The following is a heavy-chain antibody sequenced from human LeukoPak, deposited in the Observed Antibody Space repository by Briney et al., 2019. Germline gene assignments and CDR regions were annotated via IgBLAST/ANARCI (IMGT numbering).Heavy chain of an antibody. CDR2: ISYDGSNK. V-gene: IGHV3-30*04. CDR1: GFTFSSYA. D-gene: IGHD5-12*01. J-gene: IGHJ4*02. CDR3: ARDRGYSGYDRGYFDY. Sequence: TGGSLRLSCAASGFTFSSYAMHWVRQAPGKGLEWVAVISYDGSNKYYADSVKGRFTISRDNSKNTLYLQMNSLRAEDTAVYYCARDRGYSGYDRGYFDYRGQGTLVTVSS.